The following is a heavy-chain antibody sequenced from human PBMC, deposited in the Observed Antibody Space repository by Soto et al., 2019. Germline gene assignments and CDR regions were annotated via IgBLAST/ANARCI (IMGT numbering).Heavy chain of an antibody. J-gene: IGHJ4*02. D-gene: IGHD4-17*01. CDR2: IYYSGST. V-gene: IGHV4-39*01. CDR3: VGAVTTIRYYFDY. Sequence: SETLSLTCTVSGGSISSSSYYWGWIRQPPGKGLEWIGSIYYSGSTYYNPSLKSRVTISVDTSKNQFSLKLSSVTAADTAVYYCVGAVTTIRYYFDYWGQGTLVTVSS. CDR1: GGSISSSSYY.